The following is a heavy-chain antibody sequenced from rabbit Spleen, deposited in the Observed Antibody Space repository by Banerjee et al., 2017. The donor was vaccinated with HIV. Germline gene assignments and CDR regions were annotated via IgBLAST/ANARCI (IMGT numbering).Heavy chain of an antibody. CDR1: GFTLSSYY. V-gene: IGHV1S7*01. CDR2: IDPVFGIT. D-gene: IGHD8-1*01. J-gene: IGHJ4*01. CDR3: ARDGTGGSYFAL. Sequence: QLKESGGGLVQPGGSLKLSCKASGFTLSSYYMNWVRQAPGKGLEWIGYIDPVFGITYYANWVNGRFSISRENAQNTVFLQMTSLKAADTATYFCARDGTGGSYFALWGPGTLVTVS.